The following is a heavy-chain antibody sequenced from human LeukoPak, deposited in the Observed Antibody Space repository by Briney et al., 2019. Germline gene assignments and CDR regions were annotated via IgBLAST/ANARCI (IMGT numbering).Heavy chain of an antibody. D-gene: IGHD6-13*01. CDR1: GYTFTSYG. J-gene: IGHJ5*02. CDR3: ARDRAAADYNWFDP. CDR2: ISAYNGNT. Sequence: GASVKVSCKASGYTFTSYGISWVRQAPGQGIEWMGWISAYNGNTNYAQKLQGRVTMTTDTSTSTAYMELRSLRSDDTAVYYCARDRAAADYNWFDPWGQGTLVTVSS. V-gene: IGHV1-18*01.